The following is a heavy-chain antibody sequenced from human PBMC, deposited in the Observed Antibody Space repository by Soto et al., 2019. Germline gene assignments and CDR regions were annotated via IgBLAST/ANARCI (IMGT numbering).Heavy chain of an antibody. CDR3: ARDGNSHYDYVWGSYRFYWFDP. J-gene: IGHJ5*02. CDR2: INAGNGNT. D-gene: IGHD3-16*02. Sequence: QVQLVQSGAEVKKPGASVKVSCKASGYTFTSYAMHWVRQAPGQRLEWMGWINAGNGNTKYSQKFQGRVTITRDTSTTTAYMELSSLRSEDTALYYCARDGNSHYDYVWGSYRFYWFDPWGQGTLVTVSS. V-gene: IGHV1-3*01. CDR1: GYTFTSYA.